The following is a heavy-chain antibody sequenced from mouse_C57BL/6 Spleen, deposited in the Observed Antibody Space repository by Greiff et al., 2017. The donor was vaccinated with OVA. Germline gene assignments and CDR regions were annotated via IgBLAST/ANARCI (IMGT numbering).Heavy chain of an antibody. V-gene: IGHV1-82*01. CDR1: GYAFSSSW. CDR3: ARSALPVHDY. CDR2: IYPGDGDT. Sequence: QVQLQQSGPELVKPGASVKISCKASGYAFSSSWMNWVKQRPGKGLEWIGRIYPGDGDTNYNGKFKGKATLTADKSSSTAYMQLSSLTSEDSAVYVCARSALPVHDYWGQGTTLTVSS. J-gene: IGHJ2*01.